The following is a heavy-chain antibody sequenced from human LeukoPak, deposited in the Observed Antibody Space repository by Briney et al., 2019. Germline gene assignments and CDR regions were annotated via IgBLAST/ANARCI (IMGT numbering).Heavy chain of an antibody. D-gene: IGHD3-9*01. CDR3: ARTRRQVINAFDI. CDR1: GYSFTSYW. Sequence: GESLKISCKGSGYSFTSYWIGWVRQMPGKGLEWMGIIYPGDSDTRYSPSFQGRVTISADKSISTAYLQWSSLKASDTAMYYCARTRRQVINAFDIWGQGTMVTVSS. CDR2: IYPGDSDT. V-gene: IGHV5-51*01. J-gene: IGHJ3*02.